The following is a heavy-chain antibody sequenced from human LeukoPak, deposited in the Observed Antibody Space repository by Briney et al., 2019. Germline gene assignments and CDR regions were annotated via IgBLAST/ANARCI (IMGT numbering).Heavy chain of an antibody. Sequence: SETLSLTCTVSGGSISSYYWSWIRQPPGKGLEWIGEINHSGSTNYNPSLKSRVTISVDTSKNQFSLKLSSVTAADTAVYYCARAFRPRITMVRGVKYYFDYWGQGTLVTVSS. CDR3: ARAFRPRITMVRGVKYYFDY. CDR1: GGSISSYY. CDR2: INHSGST. D-gene: IGHD3-10*01. V-gene: IGHV4-34*01. J-gene: IGHJ4*02.